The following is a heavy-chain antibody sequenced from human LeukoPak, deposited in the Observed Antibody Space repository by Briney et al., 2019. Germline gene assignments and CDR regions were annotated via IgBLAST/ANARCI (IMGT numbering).Heavy chain of an antibody. CDR2: IYTSGST. Sequence: PSETLSLTCTVSGGSISSGSYYWSWIRQPAGKGLEWIGRIYTSGSTYYNPSLKSRVTISVDTSKNQFSLKLSSVTAADTAVYYCARDSIYGEDYYYYMDVWGKGTTVTVSS. CDR1: GGSISSGSYY. D-gene: IGHD4-17*01. CDR3: ARDSIYGEDYYYYMDV. J-gene: IGHJ6*03. V-gene: IGHV4-61*02.